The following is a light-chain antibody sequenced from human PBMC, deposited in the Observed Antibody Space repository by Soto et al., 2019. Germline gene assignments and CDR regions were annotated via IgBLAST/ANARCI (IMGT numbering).Light chain of an antibody. CDR1: QSISSY. CDR3: QQYNSYS. J-gene: IGKJ1*01. V-gene: IGKV1-5*01. CDR2: HAS. Sequence: DIQMTQSPSSLSASVGDRVTITCRASQSISSYLNWYQQKPGKAPKVLIYHASNLQSGVPSRFSGSGSGTEFTLTISSLQPDDFATYYCQQYNSYSFGQGTKVEIK.